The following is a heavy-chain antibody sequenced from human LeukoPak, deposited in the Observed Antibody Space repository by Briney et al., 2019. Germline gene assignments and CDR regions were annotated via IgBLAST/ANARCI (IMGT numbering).Heavy chain of an antibody. CDR1: GGSISDSSYY. CDR3: AANRLRFLEWSTGSTRFDY. CDR2: IYYTGST. V-gene: IGHV4-39*01. J-gene: IGHJ4*02. D-gene: IGHD3-3*01. Sequence: KPSETLSLTCTVSGGSISDSSYYWGWIRQPPGKGLEWIGTIYYTGSTYYNPSLKSRVTMSVDTSKRQFSLNLSSVTAADTAVYYCAANRLRFLEWSTGSTRFDYWGQGTLVAVSS.